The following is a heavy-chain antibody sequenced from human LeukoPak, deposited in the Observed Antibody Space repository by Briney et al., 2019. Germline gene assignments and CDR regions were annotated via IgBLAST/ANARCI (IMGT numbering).Heavy chain of an antibody. V-gene: IGHV3-33*01. CDR1: GFTFSSYG. Sequence: GRSLRLSCAAPGFTFSSYGMHWVRQAPGKGLEWVAVIWYDGSNKYYADSVKGRFTISRDNSKNTLYLQMNSLRAEDTAVYYCARGVAVAEVATYYFDYWGQGTLVTVSS. CDR2: IWYDGSNK. J-gene: IGHJ4*02. CDR3: ARGVAVAEVATYYFDY. D-gene: IGHD2-15*01.